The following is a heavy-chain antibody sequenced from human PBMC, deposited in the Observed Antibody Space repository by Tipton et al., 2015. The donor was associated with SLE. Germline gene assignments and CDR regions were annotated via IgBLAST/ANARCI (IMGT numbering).Heavy chain of an antibody. J-gene: IGHJ5*02. CDR1: GFTFSSYA. Sequence: SLRLSCAASGFTFSSYAMSWVRQAPGKGLEWVSAISGSGGSTYYADSVKGRFTISRDNSKNTLYLQMNSLKAEDTAVYYCAREYRYDILTGYNWFDPWGQGTLVTVSS. CDR2: ISGSGGST. V-gene: IGHV3-23*01. D-gene: IGHD3-9*01. CDR3: AREYRYDILTGYNWFDP.